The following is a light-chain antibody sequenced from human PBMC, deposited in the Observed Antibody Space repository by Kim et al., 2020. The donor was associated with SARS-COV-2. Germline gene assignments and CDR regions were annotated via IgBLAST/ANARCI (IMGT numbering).Light chain of an antibody. J-gene: IGKJ4*01. CDR3: QQSYRNPLT. V-gene: IGKV1-39*01. CDR1: QTITNF. CDR2: VAS. Sequence: ASEGDRVTITCRASQTITNFLNWYQQKPGKAPKLLIYVASTLQSGVPSRFRGSGSGTDFTLTISSLHPEDFATYYCQQSYRNPLTFGGGTKVDIK.